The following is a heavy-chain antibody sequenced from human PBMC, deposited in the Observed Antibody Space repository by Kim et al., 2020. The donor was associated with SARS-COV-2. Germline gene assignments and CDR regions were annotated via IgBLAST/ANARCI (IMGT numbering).Heavy chain of an antibody. V-gene: IGHV3-53*01. CDR2: IYSGGST. J-gene: IGHJ4*02. Sequence: GGSLRLSCAASGFTVSSNYMSWVRQAPGKGLEWVSVIYSGGSTYYADSVKGRFTISRDNSKNTLYLQMNSLRAEDTAVYYCASSYSSSWYVLKWWGQGTLVTVSS. D-gene: IGHD6-13*01. CDR3: ASSYSSSWYVLKW. CDR1: GFTVSSNY.